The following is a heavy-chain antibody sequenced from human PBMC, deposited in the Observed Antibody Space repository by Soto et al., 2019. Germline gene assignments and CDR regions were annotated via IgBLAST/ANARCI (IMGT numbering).Heavy chain of an antibody. Sequence: QVQLVQSGAEVKKPGASVKVSCKASGYTFTSYDINWVRQAPGHGLEWMGWMNPNSGNTGYAQKLQGRVTMTRNTSMSTAYMELSSLRSEDTAVYYCAIGINYYDSGDDAFDIWGQGKMVTVSS. CDR1: GYTFTSYD. V-gene: IGHV1-8*02. J-gene: IGHJ3*02. CDR2: MNPNSGNT. CDR3: AIGINYYDSGDDAFDI. D-gene: IGHD3-10*01.